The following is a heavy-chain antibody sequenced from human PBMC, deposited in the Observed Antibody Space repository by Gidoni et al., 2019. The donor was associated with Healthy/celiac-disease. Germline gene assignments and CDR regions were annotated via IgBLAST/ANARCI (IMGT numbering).Heavy chain of an antibody. CDR2: INTNTGNP. J-gene: IGHJ6*03. CDR1: GYTFTSYA. V-gene: IGHV7-4-1*02. CDR3: ARDLKDYDFWSGYYKTYYYYYMDV. Sequence: QVQLVQSGSELKKPGASVKVSCKASGYTFTSYAMTWVRPAPGQGLEWMGWINTNTGNPTYAQGFTGRFVFSLDTSVSTAYLQISSLKAEDTAVYYCARDLKDYDFWSGYYKTYYYYYMDVWGKRDHGHRLL. D-gene: IGHD3-3*01.